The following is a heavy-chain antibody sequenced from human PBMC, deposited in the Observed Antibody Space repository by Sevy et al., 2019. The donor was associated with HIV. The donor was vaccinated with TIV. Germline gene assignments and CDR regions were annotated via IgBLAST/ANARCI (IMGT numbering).Heavy chain of an antibody. D-gene: IGHD3-10*01. Sequence: SETLSLTCTVSGGSISSYYWSWIRQPAGKGLEWIGRIYTSGSTNYNPSLKSRVTMSVDTSKNQFSLKLSSVTAADTAVYYCARGGRIQGSGSYRGYFDYWGQGTLVTVSS. CDR2: IYTSGST. J-gene: IGHJ4*02. CDR1: GGSISSYY. V-gene: IGHV4-4*07. CDR3: ARGGRIQGSGSYRGYFDY.